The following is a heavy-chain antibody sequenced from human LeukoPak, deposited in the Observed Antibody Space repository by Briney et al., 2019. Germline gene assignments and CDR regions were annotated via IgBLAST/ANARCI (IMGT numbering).Heavy chain of an antibody. CDR1: GFTFSSYA. J-gene: IGHJ4*02. CDR2: ISYDGSNK. Sequence: GGSLRLSCAASGFTFSSYAMHWVRQAPGKGLEWVAVISYDGSNKYYADSVKGRFTISRDNSKNTLYLQMNSLRAEDTAAYYCARDIAAALDYWGQGTLVTVSS. CDR3: ARDIAAALDY. V-gene: IGHV3-30-3*01. D-gene: IGHD6-13*01.